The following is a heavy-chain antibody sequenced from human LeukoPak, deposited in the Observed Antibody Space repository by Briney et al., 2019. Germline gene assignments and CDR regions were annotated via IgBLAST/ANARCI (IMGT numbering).Heavy chain of an antibody. CDR2: INHSGST. V-gene: IGHV4-34*01. CDR1: GGSFSGYY. J-gene: IGHJ6*03. D-gene: IGHD2-15*01. CDR3: ARGSKGYCSGGSCYSVPYYYYMDV. Sequence: KPSETLSLTCAVYGGSFSGYYWSWIRQPPGKGLEWIGEINHSGSTNYNPSLKSRVTISVDTSKNQFSLKLSSVTAADTAVYYCARGSKGYCSGGSCYSVPYYYYMDVWAKGPRSPSP.